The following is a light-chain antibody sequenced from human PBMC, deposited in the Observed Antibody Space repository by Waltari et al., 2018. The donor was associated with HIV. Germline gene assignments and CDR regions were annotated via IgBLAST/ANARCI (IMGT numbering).Light chain of an antibody. Sequence: EIVLTQSPATLSLSPGDRATLSCRASQSVSSYLDWYQQKPGQAPRLLIYDASNRATGIPARFSGSGSGTDFTLTISSLEPEDFAVYYCQQRSNWPKLTFGGGTKVEIK. J-gene: IGKJ4*01. CDR3: QQRSNWPKLT. CDR2: DAS. V-gene: IGKV3-11*01. CDR1: QSVSSY.